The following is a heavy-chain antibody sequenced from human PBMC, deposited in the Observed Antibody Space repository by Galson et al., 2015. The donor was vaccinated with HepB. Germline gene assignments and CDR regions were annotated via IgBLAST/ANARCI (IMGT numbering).Heavy chain of an antibody. V-gene: IGHV3-13*01. CDR1: GFTFSSYD. Sequence: SLRLSCAASGFTFSSYDMHWVRQATGKGLEWVSAIGTAGDTYYPGSVKGRFTISRENAKNSLYLQMNSLRAGDTAVYYCARAAKYDFWSAPPPYFDYWGQGTLVTVPS. D-gene: IGHD3-3*01. J-gene: IGHJ4*02. CDR3: ARAAKYDFWSAPPPYFDY. CDR2: IGTAGDT.